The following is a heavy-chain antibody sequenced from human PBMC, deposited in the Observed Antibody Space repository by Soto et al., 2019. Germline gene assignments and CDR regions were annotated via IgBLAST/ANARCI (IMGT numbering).Heavy chain of an antibody. V-gene: IGHV1-18*01. D-gene: IGHD2-15*01. CDR2: ISAYNGNT. Sequence: QVQLVQSGAAVKKPGASVKVSCKASGYTFTSYGISWVRQAPGQGLEWMGWISAYNGNTNYAQKLQGRVTMTTDTSTSKAYMELRSLRSEDTAVYYCARDRCSGGSCYLRGRHFDYWGQGTLVTVSS. CDR3: ARDRCSGGSCYLRGRHFDY. CDR1: GYTFTSYG. J-gene: IGHJ4*02.